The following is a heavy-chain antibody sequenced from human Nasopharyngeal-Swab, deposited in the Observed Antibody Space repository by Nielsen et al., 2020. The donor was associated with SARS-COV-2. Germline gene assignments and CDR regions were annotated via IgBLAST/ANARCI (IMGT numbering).Heavy chain of an antibody. CDR1: GGTFSSYA. D-gene: IGHD2-2*01. V-gene: IGHV1-69*13. CDR3: ARGFIQLLHPYYYYYMDV. CDR2: IIPIFGTA. J-gene: IGHJ6*03. Sequence: SVKVSCKASGGTFSSYAISWVRQAPGPGLEWMGGIIPIFGTANYAQKFQGRVTIPADESTSTAYMELSSLRSEDTAVYYCARGFIQLLHPYYYYYMDVWGKGTTVTVSS.